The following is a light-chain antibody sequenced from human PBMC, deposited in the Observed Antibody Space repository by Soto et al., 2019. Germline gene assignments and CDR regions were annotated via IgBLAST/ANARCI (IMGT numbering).Light chain of an antibody. CDR2: DNN. Sequence: QSVLTQPPSVSAAPGQMVTISCSGSSSNIGRNFVSWYQQLPGTAPKLLIYDNNKRPSGIPDRFSASTSGTSASLAITGLQAEDEGDYYCQSYDSTLSARYVFGTGTKLTVL. CDR1: SSNIGRNF. J-gene: IGLJ1*01. CDR3: QSYDSTLSARYV. V-gene: IGLV1-51*01.